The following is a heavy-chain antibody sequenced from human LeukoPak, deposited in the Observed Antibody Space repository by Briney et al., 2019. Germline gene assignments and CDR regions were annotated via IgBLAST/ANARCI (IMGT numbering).Heavy chain of an antibody. J-gene: IGHJ4*02. CDR3: AGRGSGSYFDY. CDR1: GFTSSSYD. Sequence: PGGSLRLSCTVSGFTSSSYDMSWVRQAPGKGLEWVSGIIDSDGSTYYADSVKGRFTISRDNAKNTLYLQMNRLRAEDTAVYYCAGRGSGSYFDYWGQGTLVTVSS. D-gene: IGHD3-10*01. V-gene: IGHV3-23*01. CDR2: IIDSDGST.